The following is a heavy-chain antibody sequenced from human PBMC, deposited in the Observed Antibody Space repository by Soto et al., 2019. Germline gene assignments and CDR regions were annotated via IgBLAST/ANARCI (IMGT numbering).Heavy chain of an antibody. V-gene: IGHV4-59*08. CDR1: GGSFSLYH. J-gene: IGHJ4*02. CDR2: ILYSGSA. Sequence: SETLSVTCTLSGGSFSLYHWSWLRQSPGRGLEWIGYILYSGSANYSPSLKSRVTISVDTSRNQFSLEVTSVTAADTAVYYCARQAAAGPFHYWGQGTLVTVSS. D-gene: IGHD6-13*01. CDR3: ARQAAAGPFHY.